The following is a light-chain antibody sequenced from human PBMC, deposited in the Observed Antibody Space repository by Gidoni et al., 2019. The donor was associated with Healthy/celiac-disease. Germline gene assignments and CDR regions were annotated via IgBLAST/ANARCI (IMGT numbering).Light chain of an antibody. CDR2: KAS. CDR3: QQYNSYWT. V-gene: IGKV1-5*03. CDR1: QSLSSW. Sequence: DIQMTQSPSTLSASVGDRVTITCRASQSLSSWLAWYQQQPGKAPKLLIYKASSLESGVPSRFSGSGSGTEFTLTISSLQPDDFATYYCQQYNSYWTFGQGTKVEIK. J-gene: IGKJ1*01.